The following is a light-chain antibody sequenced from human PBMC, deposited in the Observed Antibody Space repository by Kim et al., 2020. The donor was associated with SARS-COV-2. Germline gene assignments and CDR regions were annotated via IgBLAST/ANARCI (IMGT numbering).Light chain of an antibody. V-gene: IGLV3-21*01. J-gene: IGLJ2*01. CDR2: YDS. CDR1: NIADKS. Sequence: APGTTASIPCGGNNIADKSVHWYQQKPGQAPVVVLFYDSVRPSGIPERFSGSNSANTATLTISRVEAGDEADYYCQVWDRSTAHVVFGGGTQLTVL. CDR3: QVWDRSTAHVV.